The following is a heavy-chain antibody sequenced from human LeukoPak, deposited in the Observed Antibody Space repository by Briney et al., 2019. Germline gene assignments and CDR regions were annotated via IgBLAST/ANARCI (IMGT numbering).Heavy chain of an antibody. CDR3: ARVRSGSYKAWVDY. CDR1: GYTFTGYY. J-gene: IGHJ4*02. V-gene: IGHV1-2*02. Sequence: GASVKVSCKASGYTFTGYYMHWVRQAPGQGLEWMGWINPNSGGTNFAQKFQGRVTMTRDTSISTAYMELSRLRSDDTAVYYCARVRSGSYKAWVDYWGQGTLVTVSS. CDR2: INPNSGGT. D-gene: IGHD3-10*01.